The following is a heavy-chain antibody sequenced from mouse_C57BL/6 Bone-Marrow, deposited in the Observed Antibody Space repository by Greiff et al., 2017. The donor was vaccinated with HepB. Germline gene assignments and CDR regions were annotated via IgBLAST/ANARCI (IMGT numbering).Heavy chain of an antibody. J-gene: IGHJ4*01. CDR1: GYTFTDYY. Sequence: QVQLQQSGAELVRPGASVKLSCKASGYTFTDYYINWVKQRPGQGLEWIARIYPGSGNTYYNEKFKGKATLTAEKSSSTAYMQLSSLTSEDSAVYFCALGRLDYWGQGTSVTVSS. CDR3: ALGRLDY. CDR2: IYPGSGNT. D-gene: IGHD4-1*01. V-gene: IGHV1-76*01.